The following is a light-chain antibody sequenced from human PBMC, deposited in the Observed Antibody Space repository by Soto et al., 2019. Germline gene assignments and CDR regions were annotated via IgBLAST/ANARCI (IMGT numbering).Light chain of an antibody. J-gene: IGLJ3*02. CDR3: SSYAGSNNPWV. Sequence: QSVLTQPPSASGSPGQSVTISCTGTSSDVGAYNYVCWYQQHPGKAPKLIISEVTKRPSGVPDRFSGSKSGNTASLTVTGLPAEDEADYYCSSYAGSNNPWVFGGGTKLTVL. V-gene: IGLV2-8*01. CDR2: EVT. CDR1: SSDVGAYNY.